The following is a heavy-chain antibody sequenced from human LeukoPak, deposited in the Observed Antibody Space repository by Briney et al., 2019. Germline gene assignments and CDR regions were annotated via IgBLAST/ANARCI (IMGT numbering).Heavy chain of an antibody. D-gene: IGHD2-2*01. CDR3: ARKGPANYYYSSMYI. CDR2: INPNSGGT. J-gene: IGHJ6*03. V-gene: IGHV1-2*02. Sequence: ASVKVSCKASGYTFTGYYIHWVRQAPGQGLEWMGWINPNSGGTNYAQKFQGRVTMTTDTTTSTAYMDLTGLTSDDTAGYFCARKGPANYYYSSMYICGKRTTVTVSS. CDR1: GYTFTGYY.